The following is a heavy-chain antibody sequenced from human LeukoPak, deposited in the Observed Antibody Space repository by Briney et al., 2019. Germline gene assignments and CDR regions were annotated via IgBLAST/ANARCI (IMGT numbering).Heavy chain of an antibody. D-gene: IGHD4-23*01. CDR3: ARGTVRSRESVVTPIDP. Sequence: ASVKVSCKASGYTFTGYYMHWVRQAPGQGLEWMGWINPNSGGTNYAQKFQGRVTMTRDTSISTAYMELSRLRSDDTAVYHCARGTVRSRESVVTPIDPWGQGTLVTVSS. J-gene: IGHJ5*02. V-gene: IGHV1-2*02. CDR2: INPNSGGT. CDR1: GYTFTGYY.